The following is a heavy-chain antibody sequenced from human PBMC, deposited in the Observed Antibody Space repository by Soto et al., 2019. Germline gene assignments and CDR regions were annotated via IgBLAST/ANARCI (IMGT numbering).Heavy chain of an antibody. D-gene: IGHD3-22*01. CDR2: IIPILGIA. CDR1: GGTFSSYT. CDR3: ARGAYYYDSSGYSWFDP. V-gene: IGHV1-69*02. J-gene: IGHJ5*02. Sequence: GASVKVSCKASGGTFSSYTISWVRQAPGQGLEWMGRIIPILGIANYAQKFQGRVTITADKSTSTAYMELSSLRSEDTAVYYCARGAYYYDSSGYSWFDPWGQGTLVTVSS.